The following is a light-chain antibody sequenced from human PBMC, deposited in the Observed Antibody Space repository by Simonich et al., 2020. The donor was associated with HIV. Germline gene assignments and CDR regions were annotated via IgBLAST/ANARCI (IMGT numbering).Light chain of an antibody. CDR2: EGN. CDR3: CSYAGSSTLV. V-gene: IGLV2-23*01. Sequence: QSALTQPASVSGSPGQSITISCTGTSSDVGSYNLVSWYQQFPGKAPKLMLYEGNKRPSGVSNRFSGSKSGNTASLTISGLQAEDEADYYCCSYAGSSTLVFGGGTKLTVL. J-gene: IGLJ3*02. CDR1: SSDVGSYNL.